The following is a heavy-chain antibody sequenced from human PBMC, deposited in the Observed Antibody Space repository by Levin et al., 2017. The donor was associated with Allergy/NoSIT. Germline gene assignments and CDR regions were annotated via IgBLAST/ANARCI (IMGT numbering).Heavy chain of an antibody. CDR2: ISSTGST. Sequence: SETLSLTCTVSGGSMTTYYWNWIRQPAGKGLEWIGRISSTGSTHYNPSLQSRLSMSVDLSKNQFSLSLTSVTAADTAVYFCGRGYSATYFDSWGQGILVTVSS. CDR1: GGSMTTYY. CDR3: GRGYSATYFDS. D-gene: IGHD4-11*01. V-gene: IGHV4-4*07. J-gene: IGHJ4*02.